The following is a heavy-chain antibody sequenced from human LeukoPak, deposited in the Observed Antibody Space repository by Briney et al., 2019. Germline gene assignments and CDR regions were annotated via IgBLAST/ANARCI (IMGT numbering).Heavy chain of an antibody. CDR1: GGSISGNY. J-gene: IGHJ4*02. CDR2: IYYSGST. CDR3: ARHAVVGATTDYFDY. D-gene: IGHD1-26*01. Sequence: SETLSLTCSVSGGSISGNYWSWIRQPPGKGLDWIGYIYYSGSTNYDPSLKSRVTISVDTSKNQVSLKLSSVTAADTAVYYCARHAVVGATTDYFDYWGQGTLVTVSS. V-gene: IGHV4-59*08.